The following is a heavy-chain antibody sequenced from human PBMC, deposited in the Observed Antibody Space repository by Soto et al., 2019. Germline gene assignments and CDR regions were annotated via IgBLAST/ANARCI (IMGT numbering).Heavy chain of an antibody. CDR2: ISYDGSNK. J-gene: IGHJ5*02. Sequence: GGSLRLSCAASGFTFSSYGMHWVRQAPGKGLEWVAVISYDGSNKYYADSVKGRFTISRDNSKNTLYLQMNSLRAEDTAVYYCAKDLWEQQLVIEDWFDPWGQGTLVTVSS. D-gene: IGHD6-13*01. V-gene: IGHV3-30*18. CDR3: AKDLWEQQLVIEDWFDP. CDR1: GFTFSSYG.